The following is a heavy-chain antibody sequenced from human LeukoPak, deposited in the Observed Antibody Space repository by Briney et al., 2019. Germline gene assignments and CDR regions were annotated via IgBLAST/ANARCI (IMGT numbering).Heavy chain of an antibody. V-gene: IGHV3-23*01. CDR1: GFIFRSYA. CDR2: ISGSGGST. D-gene: IGHD6-13*01. CDR3: ARDLRGSSWYAGRGNWFDP. Sequence: GGSLRLSCAASGFIFRSYAMSWVRQAPGKGLEWVSAISGSGGSTYYADSVKGRFTISRDNAKNSLYLQMDSLRAEDTAVYYCARDLRGSSWYAGRGNWFDPWGQGTLVTVSS. J-gene: IGHJ5*02.